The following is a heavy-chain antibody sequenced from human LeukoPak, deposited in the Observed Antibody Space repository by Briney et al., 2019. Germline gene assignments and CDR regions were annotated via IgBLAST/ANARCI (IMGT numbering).Heavy chain of an antibody. CDR3: ARGSTFSSGWPVYYFDY. CDR1: GYTFTGYY. J-gene: IGHJ4*02. Sequence: GASVKVSCKASGYTFTGYYMHWVRQAPGQGLEWMGWINPNSGGTNYAQKFQGRVTMTRDTSISTAYMELSRLRSDDTAVYYCARGSTFSSGWPVYYFDYWGQGTLVTVSS. D-gene: IGHD6-19*01. CDR2: INPNSGGT. V-gene: IGHV1-2*02.